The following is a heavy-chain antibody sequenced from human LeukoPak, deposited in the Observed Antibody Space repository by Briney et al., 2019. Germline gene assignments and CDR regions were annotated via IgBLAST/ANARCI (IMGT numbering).Heavy chain of an antibody. CDR2: IRGRSDTT. J-gene: IGHJ3*02. D-gene: IGHD3-3*01. CDR1: GFTFSNYA. V-gene: IGHV3-48*01. Sequence: GGSLRLSCAASGFTFSNYAMNWLRQAPGKGLEWIAFIRGRSDTTYYADSVQGRFTISRDTAEDSVYLQMNSLRVEDTAVYYCARTYDFGIGPPGDAFDNWGQGTLVTVFS. CDR3: ARTYDFGIGPPGDAFDN.